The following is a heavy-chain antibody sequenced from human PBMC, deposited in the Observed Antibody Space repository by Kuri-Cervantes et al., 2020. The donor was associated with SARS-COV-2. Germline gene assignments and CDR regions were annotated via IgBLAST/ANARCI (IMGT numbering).Heavy chain of an antibody. J-gene: IGHJ6*03. CDR2: ISTYNGNT. Sequence: ASVKVSCKASGYTFTSYYMHWVRQAPGRGLEWMGWISTYNGNTNYAQILQGRVTMTTDTSTSTAYMGLSSLRSEDTAVYYCARNSDSGFLEWLFHTPTYYYYMDAWGKGTTVTVSS. CDR3: ARNSDSGFLEWLFHTPTYYYYMDA. V-gene: IGHV1-18*04. CDR1: GYTFTSYY. D-gene: IGHD3-3*01.